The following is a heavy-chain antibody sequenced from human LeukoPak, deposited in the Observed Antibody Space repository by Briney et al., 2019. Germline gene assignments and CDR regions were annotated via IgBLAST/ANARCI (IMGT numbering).Heavy chain of an antibody. J-gene: IGHJ4*02. Sequence: ASLKVSCKASGYTFTGYYMHWVRQAPGQGLEWMGWINPNSGGTNYAQKFQGRVTMTRDTSTSTVYMELSSLRSEDTAVYYCARDSRGYSYGWRQWGQGTLVTVSS. D-gene: IGHD5-18*01. CDR3: ARDSRGYSYGWRQ. V-gene: IGHV1-2*02. CDR2: INPNSGGT. CDR1: GYTFTGYY.